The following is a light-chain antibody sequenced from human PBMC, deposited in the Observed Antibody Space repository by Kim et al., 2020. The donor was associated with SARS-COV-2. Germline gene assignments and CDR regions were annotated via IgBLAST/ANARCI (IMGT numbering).Light chain of an antibody. CDR2: GAS. V-gene: IGKV3-15*01. J-gene: IGKJ4*01. CDR3: QQYNNWPLLT. CDR1: QSVSSN. Sequence: VSPGARAPLSCRASQSVSSNLAWYQQKPGQAPRLLIYGASTRATGIPARFSGSGSGTEFTLTISSLQSEDFAVYYCQQYNNWPLLTFGGGTKLEI.